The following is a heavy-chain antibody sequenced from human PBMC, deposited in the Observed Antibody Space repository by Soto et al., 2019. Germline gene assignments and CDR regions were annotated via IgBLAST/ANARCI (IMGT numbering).Heavy chain of an antibody. Sequence: SLRLSCAASGFTFDNYAMHWVRQAPGKGLEWVSGLNWNSGDIGYADSVKGRFTISRDNAENSLYLQMNSLRPEDTALYYCAKDMSGYPPYYFDYWGQGTLVTVSS. CDR1: GFTFDNYA. D-gene: IGHD3-3*01. V-gene: IGHV3-9*01. CDR3: AKDMSGYPPYYFDY. CDR2: LNWNSGDI. J-gene: IGHJ4*02.